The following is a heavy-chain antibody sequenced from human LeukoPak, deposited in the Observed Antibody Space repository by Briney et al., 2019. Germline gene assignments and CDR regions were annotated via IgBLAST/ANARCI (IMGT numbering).Heavy chain of an antibody. CDR2: INHSGST. V-gene: IGHV4-34*01. CDR1: GGSFSGYY. Sequence: ASETLSLTCAVYGGSFSGYYWSWIRQPPGKGLEWIGEINHSGSTNYNPSLKSRVTISVDTSKNQFSLKLSSVTAADTAVYYCARDLMVRGVMGRHNWFDPWGQGTLVTVSS. J-gene: IGHJ5*02. CDR3: ARDLMVRGVMGRHNWFDP. D-gene: IGHD3-10*01.